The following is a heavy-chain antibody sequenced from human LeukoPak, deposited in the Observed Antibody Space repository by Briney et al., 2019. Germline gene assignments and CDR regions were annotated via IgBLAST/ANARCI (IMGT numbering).Heavy chain of an antibody. J-gene: IGHJ3*02. CDR2: ISHSGST. Sequence: SETLSLTCAVSGGSVSGYYWSWIRQPPGKGPEWIGKISHSGSTNYNPSLKSRVTISVDTSTNQFSLNLSSVSAADTAVYYCARRANAFDIWGQGTMVTVSS. V-gene: IGHV4-34*01. CDR1: GGSVSGYY. CDR3: ARRANAFDI.